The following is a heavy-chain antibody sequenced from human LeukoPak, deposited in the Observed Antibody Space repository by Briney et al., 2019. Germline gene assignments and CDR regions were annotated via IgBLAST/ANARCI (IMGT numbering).Heavy chain of an antibody. V-gene: IGHV1-69*13. D-gene: IGHD3-16*01. CDR3: ASSSFTFGGVIAYYFDY. J-gene: IGHJ4*02. CDR2: IIPIFGTA. Sequence: SVKVSCKASGYTFTSYYMHWVRQAPGQGLEWMGGIIPIFGTANYAQKFQGRVTITADESTSTAYMELSSLRSEDTAVYYCASSSFTFGGVIAYYFDYWGQGTLVTVSS. CDR1: GYTFTSYY.